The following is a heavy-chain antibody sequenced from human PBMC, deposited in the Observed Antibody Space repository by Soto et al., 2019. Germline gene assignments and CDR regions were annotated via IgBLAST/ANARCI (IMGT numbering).Heavy chain of an antibody. D-gene: IGHD3-10*01. Sequence: PGESLKISCNGSAYTFTNYYIGWVRQMPGKGLEWMGIIYPGDSETTYSPSFQGQVTFSVDKSLNIAYLQWSSLKASDTGICYCSITRHYHGAAFDSWGHGTLVTVSS. J-gene: IGHJ4*01. CDR3: SITRHYHGAAFDS. CDR1: AYTFTNYY. V-gene: IGHV5-51*01. CDR2: IYPGDSET.